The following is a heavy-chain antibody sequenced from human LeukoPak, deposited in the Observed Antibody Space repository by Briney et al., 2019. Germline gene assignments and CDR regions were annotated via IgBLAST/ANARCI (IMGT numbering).Heavy chain of an antibody. V-gene: IGHV1-69*04. CDR3: ARDGIVVVADVDYYYGMDV. J-gene: IGHJ6*02. D-gene: IGHD2-15*01. CDR1: GGTFSSYA. Sequence: ASVKASCKASGGTFSSYAISWVRQAPGQGLEWMGRIIPILGIANYAQKFQGRVTITADKSTSTAYMELSSLRSEDTAVYYCARDGIVVVADVDYYYGMDVWGQGTTVTVSS. CDR2: IIPILGIA.